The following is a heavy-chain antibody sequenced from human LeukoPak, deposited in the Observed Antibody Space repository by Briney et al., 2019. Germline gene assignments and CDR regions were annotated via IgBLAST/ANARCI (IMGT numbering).Heavy chain of an antibody. CDR2: ISSSSSYI. J-gene: IGHJ4*02. Sequence: GGPLRPSCAASGFTFSSYSMNWVRQAPGKGLEWVSSISSSSSYIYYADSVKGRFTISRDNAKNSLYLQMNSLRAEDTAVYYCARDYGGSSPFDYWGQGTLVTVSS. D-gene: IGHD4-23*01. V-gene: IGHV3-21*01. CDR3: ARDYGGSSPFDY. CDR1: GFTFSSYS.